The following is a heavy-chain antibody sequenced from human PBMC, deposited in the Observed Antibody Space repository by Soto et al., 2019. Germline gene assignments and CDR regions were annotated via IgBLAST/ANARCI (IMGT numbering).Heavy chain of an antibody. J-gene: IGHJ4*02. CDR2: ISSYNGDR. Sequence: GASVKVSCKASGYSFTSNGITWVRQAPGHGLEWMGWISSYNGDRTYAQRLHRRDTMNTDTSTNTVYMEMRSVCSDDTADYDCARLRIAAAGTSYYFDYWGQGPLVTSPQ. V-gene: IGHV1-18*04. CDR3: ARLRIAAAGTSYYFDY. D-gene: IGHD6-13*01. CDR1: GYSFTSNG.